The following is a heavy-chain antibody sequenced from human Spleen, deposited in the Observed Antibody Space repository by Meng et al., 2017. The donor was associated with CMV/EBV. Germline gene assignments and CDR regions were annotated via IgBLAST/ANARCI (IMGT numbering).Heavy chain of an antibody. J-gene: IGHJ5*02. CDR2: IYYSGST. Sequence: SETLSLTCTVSGGSISSYYWSWIRQPPGKGLEWIGYIYYSGSTNYNPSLKSRVTTSVDTSKNQFSLKLSSVTAADTAVYYCARTEGYNWNDVHWFDPWGQGTLVTVSS. CDR3: ARTEGYNWNDVHWFDP. CDR1: GGSISSYY. D-gene: IGHD1-1*01. V-gene: IGHV4-59*01.